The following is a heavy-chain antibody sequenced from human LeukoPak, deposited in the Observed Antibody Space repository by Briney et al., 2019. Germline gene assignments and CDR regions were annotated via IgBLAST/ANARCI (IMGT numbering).Heavy chain of an antibody. V-gene: IGHV3-33*01. CDR1: GFTFSNYD. CDR3: ASSAGALIDC. CDR2: IWFDGSNK. D-gene: IGHD6-19*01. J-gene: IGHJ4*02. Sequence: GGSLRLSCAASGFTFSNYDMHWFRQAPGKGLEGGAVIWFDGSNKFYADSVKGRFTISRDNSKNTLYLQMNSLRAEDTAVYYCASSAGALIDCWGQGTLVIVSS.